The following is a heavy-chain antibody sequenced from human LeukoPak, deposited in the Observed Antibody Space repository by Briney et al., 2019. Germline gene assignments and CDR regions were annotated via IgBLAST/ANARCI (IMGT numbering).Heavy chain of an antibody. CDR1: GFTFSSYS. CDR2: ISSSSSYI. V-gene: IGHV3-21*01. Sequence: GGSLRLSCAASGFTFSSYSMNWVRQAPGKGLEWVSSISSSSSYIYYADSVKGRFTISRDNAKNSLYLQMNSLRAEDTAVYYCTTEKESCTGGNCYFLAFDIWGQGTMVTASS. D-gene: IGHD2-15*01. J-gene: IGHJ3*02. CDR3: TTEKESCTGGNCYFLAFDI.